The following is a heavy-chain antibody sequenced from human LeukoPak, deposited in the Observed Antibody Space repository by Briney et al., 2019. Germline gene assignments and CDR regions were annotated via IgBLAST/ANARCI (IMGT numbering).Heavy chain of an antibody. CDR1: GFSFSRYW. CDR3: ARDLRGGYGLDY. J-gene: IGHJ4*02. CDR2: IKPDGSEI. Sequence: GGSLRLSCEASGFSFSRYWMSWVRQAPVRGLEWVANIKPDGSEIYYVDSVKGRFTISRDNAKNAVYLHMNSLRPEDTAVYYCARDLRGGYGLDYWGQGTLVTVSS. D-gene: IGHD5-12*01. V-gene: IGHV3-7*01.